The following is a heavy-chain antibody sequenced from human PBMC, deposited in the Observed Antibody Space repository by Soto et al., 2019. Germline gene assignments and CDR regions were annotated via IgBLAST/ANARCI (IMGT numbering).Heavy chain of an antibody. Sequence: PGGSLRLSCAASGFTFSSYAMSWVRQAPGKGLEWVSAISGSGGSTYYADSVKGRFTISRDNSKNTLYLQMNSLRAEDTAVYYCAKDVLLWFGDGAKDWFDPWGQGTLVTVSS. V-gene: IGHV3-23*01. CDR1: GFTFSSYA. D-gene: IGHD3-10*01. CDR3: AKDVLLWFGDGAKDWFDP. J-gene: IGHJ5*02. CDR2: ISGSGGST.